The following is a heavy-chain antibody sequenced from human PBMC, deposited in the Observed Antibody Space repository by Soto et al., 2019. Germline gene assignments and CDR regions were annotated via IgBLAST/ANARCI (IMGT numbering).Heavy chain of an antibody. J-gene: IGHJ5*02. CDR2: IYPGDSDT. V-gene: IGHV5-51*01. Sequence: GKSPKISCVASGYTFTSYLIGWVRQMRGKRLEWMGIIYPGDSDTRYSTSFRGQVTISAYKSTSTAYLQWSSLKASDTAMYYCMRQLGVDADNWFHPWGQGTLVTVSS. CDR3: MRQLGVDADNWFHP. CDR1: GYTFTSYL. D-gene: IGHD2-8*01.